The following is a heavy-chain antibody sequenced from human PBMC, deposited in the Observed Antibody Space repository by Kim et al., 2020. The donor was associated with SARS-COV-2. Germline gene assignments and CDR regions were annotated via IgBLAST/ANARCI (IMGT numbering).Heavy chain of an antibody. V-gene: IGHV1-46*01. CDR2: T. CDR3: ARDGSSSGFDY. J-gene: IGHJ4*02. D-gene: IGHD6-6*01. Sequence: TSDARKFQGRVTMTRDTSTSTVYMELSSLRSEDTAVYYCARDGSSSGFDYWGQGTLVTVSS.